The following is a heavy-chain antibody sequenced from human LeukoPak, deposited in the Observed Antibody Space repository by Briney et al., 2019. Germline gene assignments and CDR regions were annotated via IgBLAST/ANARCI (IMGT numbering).Heavy chain of an antibody. CDR1: GFTVSSNY. CDR3: ARAVGGSLDFDY. CDR2: IYSGGST. V-gene: IGHV3-53*01. J-gene: IGHJ4*02. Sequence: GGSLRLSCAASGFTVSSNYTSWVRQAPGKGLEWVSVIYSGGSTYYADSVKGRFTISRDNSKNTLYLQMNSLRAEDTAVYYCARAVGGSLDFDYWGQGTLVTVSS. D-gene: IGHD1-26*01.